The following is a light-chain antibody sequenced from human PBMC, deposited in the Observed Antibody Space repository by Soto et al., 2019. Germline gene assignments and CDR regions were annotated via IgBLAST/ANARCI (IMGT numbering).Light chain of an antibody. CDR1: RSNIGKNY. V-gene: IGLV1-51*01. CDR2: DDN. J-gene: IGLJ1*01. Sequence: QSVLTQPPSVSAAPGQKVTISCSGSRSNIGKNYVSWYFHLPGTAPKLVMYDDNKRPSGIPDRFSGSKSDTSATLGITGLQTGDEADYYCGTWDSRLSAVVFGTGTKVTVL. CDR3: GTWDSRLSAVV.